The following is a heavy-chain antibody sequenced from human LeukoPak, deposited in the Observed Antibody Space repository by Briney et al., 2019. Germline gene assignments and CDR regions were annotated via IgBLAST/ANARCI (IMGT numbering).Heavy chain of an antibody. CDR3: ARLKIDGTHFDY. J-gene: IGHJ4*02. V-gene: IGHV3-53*01. CDR1: GFTVSNNY. D-gene: IGHD3-9*01. Sequence: PGGSLRLSCAASGFTVSNNYMSWVRQTPGKGLEWVSVIYVGGSAYYADSVKGRFTISGDSSKNTLYLQMNSLRAEDTAVYYCARLKIDGTHFDYWGRGTLVTVSS. CDR2: IYVGGSA.